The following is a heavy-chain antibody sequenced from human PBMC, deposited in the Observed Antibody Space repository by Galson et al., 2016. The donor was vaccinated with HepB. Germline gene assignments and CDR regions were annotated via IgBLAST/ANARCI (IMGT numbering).Heavy chain of an antibody. Sequence: SLRLSCAASGFTFRSYWMSWVRQAPGKGLQWVANVNQDETEKYYLDSVKGQFTISRDNVKESVYLQMNSLRVEDTAVYYCARRADTQRRIAGWGWGMDVWGRGTTVTVSS. J-gene: IGHJ6*02. V-gene: IGHV3-7*01. CDR3: ARRADTQRRIAGWGWGMDV. CDR2: VNQDETEK. D-gene: IGHD6-19*01. CDR1: GFTFRSYW.